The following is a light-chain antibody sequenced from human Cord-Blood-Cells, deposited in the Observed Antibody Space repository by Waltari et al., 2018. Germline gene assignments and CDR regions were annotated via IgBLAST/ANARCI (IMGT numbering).Light chain of an antibody. Sequence: QSALTQPRSVSGSPGQSVTISCTGTSSDGGGYNYVPWYQQHPGKAPKLMIYAVSKRPSGVPDRFSGSKSGNTASLTISGLQAEDEADYYCCSYAGSYTEVVFGGGTKLTVL. V-gene: IGLV2-11*01. J-gene: IGLJ2*01. CDR2: AVS. CDR3: CSYAGSYTEVV. CDR1: SSDGGGYNY.